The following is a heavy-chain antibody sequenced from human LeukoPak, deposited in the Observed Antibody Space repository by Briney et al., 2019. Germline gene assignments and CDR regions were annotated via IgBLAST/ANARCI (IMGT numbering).Heavy chain of an antibody. CDR2: IKQDGSEK. CDR3: ARWGTGEQVVYYYYYMDV. V-gene: IGHV3-7*01. J-gene: IGHJ6*03. Sequence: GGSLRLSCAASRFTFSNYWMSWVRQAPGKGLEWVANIKQDGSEKYYVDSVKGRFTISRDNTKNSLYLQMNSLRGEDTAVYYCARWGTGEQVVYYYYYMDVWGKGTTVTVSS. D-gene: IGHD6-6*01. CDR1: RFTFSNYW.